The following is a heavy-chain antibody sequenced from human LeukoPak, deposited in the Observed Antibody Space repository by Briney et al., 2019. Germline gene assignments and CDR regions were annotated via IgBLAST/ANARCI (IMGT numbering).Heavy chain of an antibody. Sequence: GESLKISCKGSGYSFTSYWIGWVRQMPGKGLEWMGIIYPGDSDTRYSPSFQGQVTISADKSISTAYLQWSSLKASDTAMYYCARYATRHSGYDSNFDYWGQGTLVTVSS. J-gene: IGHJ4*02. D-gene: IGHD5-12*01. CDR1: GYSFTSYW. CDR2: IYPGDSDT. CDR3: ARYATRHSGYDSNFDY. V-gene: IGHV5-51*01.